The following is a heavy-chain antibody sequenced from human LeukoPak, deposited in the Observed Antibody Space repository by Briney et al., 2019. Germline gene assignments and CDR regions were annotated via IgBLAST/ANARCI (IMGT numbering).Heavy chain of an antibody. CDR2: ISGSGGST. CDR3: AKAGYDFWSGYPRKPFDY. V-gene: IGHV3-23*01. CDR1: GFTFSSYA. Sequence: GGSLRLSCAASGFTFSSYAMSWVRQAPGKGLEWVSAISGSGGSTYYADSVKGRFTISRDNSKNTLYLQMNGLRAEDTAVYYCAKAGYDFWSGYPRKPFDYWGQGTLVTVSS. D-gene: IGHD3-3*01. J-gene: IGHJ4*02.